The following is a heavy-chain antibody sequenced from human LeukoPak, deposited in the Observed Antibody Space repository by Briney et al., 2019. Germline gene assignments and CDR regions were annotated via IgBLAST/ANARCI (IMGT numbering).Heavy chain of an antibody. Sequence: ASVKVSCKASGGTFSSYAISWVRQAPGQGLEWMGGIIPIFGTANYAQKFQGRVTITADESTSTAYMELSSLRSEDTAVYYCATYCSGGSCYSHNWFDPWGQGTLVTVSS. D-gene: IGHD2-15*01. CDR2: IIPIFGTA. CDR3: ATYCSGGSCYSHNWFDP. J-gene: IGHJ5*02. V-gene: IGHV1-69*13. CDR1: GGTFSSYA.